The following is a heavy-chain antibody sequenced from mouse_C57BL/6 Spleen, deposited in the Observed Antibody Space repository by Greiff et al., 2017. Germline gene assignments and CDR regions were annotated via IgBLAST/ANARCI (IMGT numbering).Heavy chain of an antibody. CDR2: INPGSGGT. V-gene: IGHV1-54*01. CDR3: ARRRLGYYYGSSYAMDY. D-gene: IGHD1-1*01. Sequence: LVESGAELVRPGTSVKVSCKASGYAFTNYLIEWVKQRPGQGLAWIGVINPGSGGTNYNEKFKGKATLTADKSSSTAYMQLSSLTSEDSAVYFCARRRLGYYYGSSYAMDYWGQGTSVTVSS. CDR1: GYAFTNYL. J-gene: IGHJ4*01.